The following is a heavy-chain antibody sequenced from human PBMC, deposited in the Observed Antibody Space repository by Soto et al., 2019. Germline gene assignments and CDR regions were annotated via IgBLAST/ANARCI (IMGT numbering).Heavy chain of an antibody. CDR1: GYSFTSYW. D-gene: IGHD2-2*01. J-gene: IGHJ5*02. Sequence: GESLKISCKGSGYSFTSYWLSWVRQMPGKGLEWMGRIDPSDSYTNYSTSFQGHVTISADKSISTAYLQWSSLKASDTAMYYCARDGLRYCSSTSCKLGFDPWGQGTLVTVSS. CDR3: ARDGLRYCSSTSCKLGFDP. CDR2: IDPSDSYT. V-gene: IGHV5-10-1*01.